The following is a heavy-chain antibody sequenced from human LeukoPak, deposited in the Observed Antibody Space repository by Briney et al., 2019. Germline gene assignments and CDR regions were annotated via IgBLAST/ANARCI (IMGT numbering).Heavy chain of an antibody. J-gene: IGHJ4*02. D-gene: IGHD3-10*01. V-gene: IGHV3-30*02. CDR3: ARRHYYGSGSPNVFDY. CDR2: IRYDGGNK. CDR1: GFTFSSYG. Sequence: GGSLRLSCAASGFTFSSYGMHWVRQAPGKGLEWVAFIRYDGGNKYYADSVKGRFTISRDNSKNTLYLHVNSLRPEDTAVYYCARRHYYGSGSPNVFDYWGQGTLVTVSS.